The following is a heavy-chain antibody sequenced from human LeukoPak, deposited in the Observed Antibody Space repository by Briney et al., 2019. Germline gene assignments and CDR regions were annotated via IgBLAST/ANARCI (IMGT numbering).Heavy chain of an antibody. Sequence: GGSLRLSCAASGFTFSSYAMHWVRQAPGKGLEWVAVISYDGSNKYYADSVKGRFTISRDNSKNTLYLQMNSLRAEDTAVYYCARDRIAARAGGGTFDYWGQGTLVTVSS. CDR1: GFTFSSYA. CDR3: ARDRIAARAGGGTFDY. D-gene: IGHD6-6*01. J-gene: IGHJ4*02. V-gene: IGHV3-30-3*01. CDR2: ISYDGSNK.